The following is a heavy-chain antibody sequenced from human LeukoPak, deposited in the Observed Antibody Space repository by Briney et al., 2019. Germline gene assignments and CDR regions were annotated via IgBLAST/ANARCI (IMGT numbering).Heavy chain of an antibody. Sequence: SETLSLTCTVSGGSISSYYWSWIRQPAGKGLEWIGRIYTSGGTNYNPSLKSRVTMSVDTSKNQFSLKLSSVTAADTAVYYCASTYRGYSSGYQGFDYWGQGTLVTVSS. V-gene: IGHV4-4*07. CDR3: ASTYRGYSSGYQGFDY. J-gene: IGHJ4*02. CDR1: GGSISSYY. D-gene: IGHD3-22*01. CDR2: IYTSGGT.